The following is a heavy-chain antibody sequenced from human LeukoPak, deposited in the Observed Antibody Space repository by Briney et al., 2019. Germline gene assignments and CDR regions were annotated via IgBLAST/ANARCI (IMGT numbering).Heavy chain of an antibody. CDR3: ARDKTSSWSQLDYYYYGMDV. D-gene: IGHD6-13*01. CDR2: LIPIFDTA. V-gene: IGHV1-69*13. Sequence: SVKVSCKASGGTISSYAISWVRQAPGQGLEWMGGLIPIFDTANYAQKFQGRVTITADESTSTAYMELSSLRSEDTAVYYCARDKTSSWSQLDYYYYGMDVWGKGTTVTVSS. J-gene: IGHJ6*04. CDR1: GGTISSYA.